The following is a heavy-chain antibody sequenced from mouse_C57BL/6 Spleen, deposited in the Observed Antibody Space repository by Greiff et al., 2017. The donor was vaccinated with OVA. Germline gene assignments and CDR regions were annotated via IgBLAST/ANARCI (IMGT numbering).Heavy chain of an antibody. V-gene: IGHV1-15*01. CDR1: GYTFTDYE. CDR2: IDPETGGT. CDR3: TGLLRSGFAY. J-gene: IGHJ3*01. Sequence: QVQLQQSGAELVRPGASVTLSCKASGYTFTDYEMHWVKQTPVHGLEWIGAIDPETGGTAYNQKFKGKAILTADKSSSTAYMELRSLTSEDSAVYYCTGLLRSGFAYWGQGTLVTVSA. D-gene: IGHD1-1*01.